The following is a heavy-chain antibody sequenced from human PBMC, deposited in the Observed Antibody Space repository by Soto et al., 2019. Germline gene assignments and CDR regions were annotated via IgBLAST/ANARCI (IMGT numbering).Heavy chain of an antibody. J-gene: IGHJ4*02. CDR2: IIPIFGTA. D-gene: IGHD2-15*01. V-gene: IGHV1-69*01. Sequence: QVQLVQSGAEVKKPGSSVKVSCKASGGTFSSYAISWVRQAPGQGLEWMGGIIPIFGTANYAQKFQGRVTITADESTSTAYMELSSLRSEDTAVYYCASGTLGYCSGGSCYPQGYFDYWGQGTLVTVSS. CDR3: ASGTLGYCSGGSCYPQGYFDY. CDR1: GGTFSSYA.